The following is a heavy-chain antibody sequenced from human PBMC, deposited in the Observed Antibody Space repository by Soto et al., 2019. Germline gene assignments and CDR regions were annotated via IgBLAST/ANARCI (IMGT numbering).Heavy chain of an antibody. Sequence: PSETLSLTCAVSGDSITSSYWSWLRQPPGKGLEWIADIHHSGVTNYNPSLKSRVIISLDRSKNQFSLQLTSLTAADTAVYYCARHVRSGSYFDFWGQGNLVTVSS. J-gene: IGHJ4*02. CDR2: IHHSGVT. CDR3: ARHVRSGSYFDF. V-gene: IGHV4-4*02. CDR1: GDSITSSY. D-gene: IGHD3-3*02.